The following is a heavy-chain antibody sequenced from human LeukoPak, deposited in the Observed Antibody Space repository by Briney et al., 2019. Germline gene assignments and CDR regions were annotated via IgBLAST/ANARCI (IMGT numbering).Heavy chain of an antibody. CDR2: IYSGGST. D-gene: IGHD4-17*01. V-gene: IGHV3-53*01. Sequence: GGSLRLSCAASGFTVSSYYMNWVRQAPGKGLEWVSVIYSGGSTYYADSVKGRFTISRDNSKNTLYLQMNSLRAEDTAVYYCAKYLGYGDYSVPIDYWGQGTLVTVSS. J-gene: IGHJ4*02. CDR3: AKYLGYGDYSVPIDY. CDR1: GFTVSSYY.